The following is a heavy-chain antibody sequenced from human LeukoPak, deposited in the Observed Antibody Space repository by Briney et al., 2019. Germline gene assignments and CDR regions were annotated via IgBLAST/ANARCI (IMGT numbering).Heavy chain of an antibody. CDR2: INHSGST. Sequence: SETLSLTCAVYGGSFSGYYWSWIRQPPGKGLEWIGEINHSGSTNYNPSLKSRVTISVDTSKNQFSLKLSSVTAADTAFYYCARTDSSNYHFDYWGQGTLVTVSS. J-gene: IGHJ4*02. CDR1: GGSFSGYY. D-gene: IGHD6-13*01. V-gene: IGHV4-34*01. CDR3: ARTDSSNYHFDY.